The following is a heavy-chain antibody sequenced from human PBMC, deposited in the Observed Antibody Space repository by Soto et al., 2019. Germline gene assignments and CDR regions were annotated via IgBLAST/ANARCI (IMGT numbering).Heavy chain of an antibody. D-gene: IGHD3-22*01. J-gene: IGHJ4*02. CDR3: ARAGGSYYYDSSGYYRLDY. CDR1: GYTFTSYG. V-gene: IGHV1-18*01. Sequence: ASVKVSCKASGYTFTSYGISWVRQAPGQGLEWMGWISAYNGNTNYAQKLQGRVTMTTDTSTSTAYMELRSLRSDDTAVYYCARAGGSYYYDSSGYYRLDYWGQGTLVTVSS. CDR2: ISAYNGNT.